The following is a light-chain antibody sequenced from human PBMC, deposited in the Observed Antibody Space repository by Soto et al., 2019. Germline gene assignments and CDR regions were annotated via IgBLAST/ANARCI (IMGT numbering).Light chain of an antibody. Sequence: EIVMTQSPATLSVSPGERATLSCRASQSVSSNLAWYQQKPGQAPRLLIYGASTRATGIPARFSGSGSGTEFTLTISSLQSEDFAVYYCQQYNNWPRLWTFGQRTKVEIK. CDR3: QQYNNWPRLWT. CDR2: GAS. V-gene: IGKV3-15*01. CDR1: QSVSSN. J-gene: IGKJ1*01.